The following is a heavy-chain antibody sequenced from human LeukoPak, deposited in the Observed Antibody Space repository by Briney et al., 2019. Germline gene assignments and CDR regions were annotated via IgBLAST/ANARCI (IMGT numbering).Heavy chain of an antibody. D-gene: IGHD4-11*01. CDR2: INHSGST. V-gene: IGHV4-34*01. CDR1: GGSFSGYY. Sequence: PSETLSLTCAVYGGSFSGYYWSWIRQPPGKGLEWIGEINHSGSTNYNPSLKSRVTISVDTSKNQFSLKLSSVTAADTAVYYCARSRSDYRSYYYYYMDVWGKGTTVTVSS. CDR3: ARSRSDYRSYYYYYMDV. J-gene: IGHJ6*03.